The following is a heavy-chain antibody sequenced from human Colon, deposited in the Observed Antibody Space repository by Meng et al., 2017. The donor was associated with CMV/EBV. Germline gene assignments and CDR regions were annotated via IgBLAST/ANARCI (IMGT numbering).Heavy chain of an antibody. D-gene: IGHD1-1*01. CDR3: ANAGLTGWKPFAY. CDR1: GFTFRTYW. Sequence: GGSLRLSCAASGFTFRTYWMSWVRQAPGKGLEWVATINEDGSKKYYVDSVRGRFSISRDNAKDSLYLQINSLRAEDTALYYCANAGLTGWKPFAYWGQGALVTVSS. V-gene: IGHV3-7*01. CDR2: INEDGSKK. J-gene: IGHJ4*02.